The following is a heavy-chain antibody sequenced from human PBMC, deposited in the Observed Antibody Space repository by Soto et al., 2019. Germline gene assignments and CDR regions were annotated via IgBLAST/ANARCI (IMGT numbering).Heavy chain of an antibody. CDR1: GFTFSSYG. CDR3: ARDVGANVVVVAATPDY. Sequence: GGSLRLSCAASGFTFSSYGMHWVRQAPGKGLEWVAVIWYDGSNKYYADSVKGRFTISRDDSKNTLYLQMNSLRAEDTAVYDCARDVGANVVVVAATPDYWGQGTLVTASS. CDR2: IWYDGSNK. J-gene: IGHJ4*02. D-gene: IGHD2-15*01. V-gene: IGHV3-33*01.